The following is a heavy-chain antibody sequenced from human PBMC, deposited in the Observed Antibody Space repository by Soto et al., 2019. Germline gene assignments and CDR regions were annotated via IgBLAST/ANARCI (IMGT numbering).Heavy chain of an antibody. Sequence: SETLSLTCTVSGGSINNHYWSWIRQPPGKGLEWIGYIYYTASTNYNPSLKSRVTISVDTSKNQFSLMLSSLTAADTAVYYCAGGLSHGSQRFDYWGQGALVTVSS. D-gene: IGHD5-18*01. V-gene: IGHV4-59*11. CDR1: GGSINNHY. CDR3: AGGLSHGSQRFDY. CDR2: IYYTAST. J-gene: IGHJ4*02.